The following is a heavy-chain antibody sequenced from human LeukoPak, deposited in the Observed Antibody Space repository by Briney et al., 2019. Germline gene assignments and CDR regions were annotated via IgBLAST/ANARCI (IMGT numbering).Heavy chain of an antibody. Sequence: PGRSLRLSCAASGFTFDDYAMHWVRQAPGKGLEWVSGISWNSGSIGYADSVKGRFTISRDNAKNSLYLQMNSLRAEDTALYYCAKALYYDSFSRGYFDYWGQGTLVTVSS. J-gene: IGHJ4*02. D-gene: IGHD3-22*01. CDR3: AKALYYDSFSRGYFDY. CDR2: ISWNSGSI. CDR1: GFTFDDYA. V-gene: IGHV3-9*01.